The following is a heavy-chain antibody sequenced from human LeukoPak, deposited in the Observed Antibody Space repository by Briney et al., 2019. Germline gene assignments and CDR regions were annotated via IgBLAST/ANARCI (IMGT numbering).Heavy chain of an antibody. Sequence: PGGSLRLSCAASGFTFSSYGKNWARQAPGKGLEWVANIKQDGSKKSYVDSVKGRFTISRDNAKNSLYLQMNSLRAEDTAIYYCTRVGYIDEGIDYWGQGTLVTVSS. D-gene: IGHD5-24*01. J-gene: IGHJ4*02. V-gene: IGHV3-7*04. CDR2: IKQDGSKK. CDR3: TRVGYIDEGIDY. CDR1: GFTFSSYG.